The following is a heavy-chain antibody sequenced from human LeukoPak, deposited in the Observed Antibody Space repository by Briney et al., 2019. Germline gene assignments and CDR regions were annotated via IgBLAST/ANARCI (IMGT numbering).Heavy chain of an antibody. V-gene: IGHV3-53*01. Sequence: PGGSLRLSCAASGFTVSSNYMSWVRQAPGKGLEWVSVIYSGDSTYYADSVKGRFTISRDNSKNTLYLQMNSLRAEDTAVYYCARAYDFWGAYYFDYWGQGTLVTVSS. CDR3: ARAYDFWGAYYFDY. CDR1: GFTVSSNY. CDR2: IYSGDST. D-gene: IGHD3-3*01. J-gene: IGHJ4*02.